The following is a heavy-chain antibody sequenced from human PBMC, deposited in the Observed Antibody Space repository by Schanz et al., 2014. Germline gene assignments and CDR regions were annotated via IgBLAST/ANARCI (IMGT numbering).Heavy chain of an antibody. V-gene: IGHV3-23*01. D-gene: IGHD2-8*02. Sequence: EVQLLESGGGLVQPGGSLRLSCEASGFSFGNYGMSWVRQAPGRGLEWVSGFDAHDGRAYYADSAKGRFTISRDNSKSTLYVEMNSLRVEDTAVYYCAKTLFPGGTQTLGNWGRGTLVNVSS. CDR1: GFSFGNYG. J-gene: IGHJ4*02. CDR2: FDAHDGRA. CDR3: AKTLFPGGTQTLGN.